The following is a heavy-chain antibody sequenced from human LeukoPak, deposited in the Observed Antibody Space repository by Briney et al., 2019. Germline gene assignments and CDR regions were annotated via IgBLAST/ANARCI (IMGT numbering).Heavy chain of an antibody. D-gene: IGHD3-22*01. Sequence: GGSLRLSCAASGFTFSSYAMSWVRQAPGKGLEWVSAIIGGGGSTFYADSVKGRFTISRDNSRNTLYLQMSSLRAEDTAVYYCAKKYYSDSSGFPGVLDSWGQGTLVTVSS. J-gene: IGHJ4*02. CDR3: AKKYYSDSSGFPGVLDS. V-gene: IGHV3-23*01. CDR1: GFTFSSYA. CDR2: IIGGGGST.